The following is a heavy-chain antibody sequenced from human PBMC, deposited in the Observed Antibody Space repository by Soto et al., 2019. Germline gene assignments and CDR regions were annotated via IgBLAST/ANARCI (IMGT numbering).Heavy chain of an antibody. V-gene: IGHV5-51*03. Sequence: PGESLKISCKGSGYSFTSYWIGWVRQMPGKGLEWMGIIYPGDSDTRYSPSFQGQVTISADKSISTAYLQWSNLKASDTAMYYCARSSNTAPYCSSTSCPSYYYYGMDVWGQGTTVTVSS. CDR1: GYSFTSYW. CDR2: IYPGDSDT. J-gene: IGHJ6*02. D-gene: IGHD2-2*01. CDR3: ARSSNTAPYCSSTSCPSYYYYGMDV.